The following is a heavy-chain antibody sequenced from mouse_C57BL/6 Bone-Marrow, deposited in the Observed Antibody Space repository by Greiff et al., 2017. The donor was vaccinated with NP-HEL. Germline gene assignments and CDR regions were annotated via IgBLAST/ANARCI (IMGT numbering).Heavy chain of an antibody. D-gene: IGHD2-2*01. CDR2: IYPRSGNT. J-gene: IGHJ4*01. CDR3: EMVTTGAMDY. CDR1: GYTFTSYG. V-gene: IGHV1-81*01. Sequence: QVHVKQSGAELARPGASVKLSCKASGYTFTSYGISWVKQRTGQGLEWIGEIYPRSGNTYYNEKFKGKATLTADKSSSTAYMELRSLTSEDSAVYFCEMVTTGAMDYWGQGTSVTVSS.